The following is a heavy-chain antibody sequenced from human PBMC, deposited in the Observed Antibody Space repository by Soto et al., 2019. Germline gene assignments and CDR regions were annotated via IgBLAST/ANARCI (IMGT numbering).Heavy chain of an antibody. J-gene: IGHJ6*03. Sequence: PSETLSLSCTVSGGSISSGGYYWSWIRQHPGKGLEWIGYIYYSGSTYYNPSLKSRVTISVDTSKNQFSLKLSSVTAADTAVYYCARDSIFGVVRLMDGWAKRTTVTVSS. D-gene: IGHD3-3*01. CDR2: IYYSGST. CDR1: GGSISSGGYY. V-gene: IGHV4-31*03. CDR3: ARDSIFGVVRLMDG.